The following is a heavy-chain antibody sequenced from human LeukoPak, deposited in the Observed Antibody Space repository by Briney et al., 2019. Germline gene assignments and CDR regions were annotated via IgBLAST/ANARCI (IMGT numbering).Heavy chain of an antibody. CDR2: IYYIGST. Sequence: PSETLSLTCTVSGCSISGYYWSWLRQPPGKGLEWIGYIYYIGSTNYNPSLKSRVSMSVDRSTNQFFLKVRSVTAADMAMYYCARVSPHPWIRATADLDYWGQGALVTVSS. D-gene: IGHD6-13*01. V-gene: IGHV4-59*12. CDR1: GCSISGYY. J-gene: IGHJ4*02. CDR3: ARVSPHPWIRATADLDY.